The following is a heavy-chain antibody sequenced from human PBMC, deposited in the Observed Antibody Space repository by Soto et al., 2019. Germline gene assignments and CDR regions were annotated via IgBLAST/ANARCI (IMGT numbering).Heavy chain of an antibody. D-gene: IGHD6-19*01. Sequence: SETLSLTCTVSGGSISSYYWSWIRQPPGKGLEWIGYIYYSGSTNYNPSLKSRVTISVDTSKNQFSLKLSSVTAADTAVYYCARSGWGPSAEYFQHWGQGTLVTVSS. V-gene: IGHV4-59*01. CDR1: GGSISSYY. CDR3: ARSGWGPSAEYFQH. J-gene: IGHJ1*01. CDR2: IYYSGST.